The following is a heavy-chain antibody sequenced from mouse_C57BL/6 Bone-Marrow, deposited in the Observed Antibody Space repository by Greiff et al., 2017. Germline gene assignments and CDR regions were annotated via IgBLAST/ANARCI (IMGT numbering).Heavy chain of an antibody. V-gene: IGHV3-6*01. J-gene: IGHJ2*01. CDR1: GYSITSGYY. D-gene: IGHD2-2*01. CDR2: ISYDGSN. CDR3: ARGGVTTD. Sequence: EVKLMESGPGLVKPSQSLSLTCSVTGYSITSGYYWNWIRQFPGNKLEWMGYISYDGSNNYNPSLKNRISITRDTSKNQFFLKLNSVTTEDTATYCCARGGVTTDWGQGTTLTVSS.